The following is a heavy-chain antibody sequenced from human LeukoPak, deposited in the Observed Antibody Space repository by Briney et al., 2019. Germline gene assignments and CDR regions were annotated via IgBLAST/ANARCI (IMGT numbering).Heavy chain of an antibody. J-gene: IGHJ3*02. CDR2: IYSGGST. CDR3: ASSSGPDAFDI. D-gene: IGHD1-26*01. CDR1: GFTVSSNY. Sequence: PGGSLRPSCAASGFTVSSNYMSWVRQAPGKGLEWVSVIYSGGSTYYADSVKGRFTISRDNSKNTLYLQMNSLRAEDTAVYYCASSSGPDAFDIWGQGTMVTVSS. V-gene: IGHV3-66*02.